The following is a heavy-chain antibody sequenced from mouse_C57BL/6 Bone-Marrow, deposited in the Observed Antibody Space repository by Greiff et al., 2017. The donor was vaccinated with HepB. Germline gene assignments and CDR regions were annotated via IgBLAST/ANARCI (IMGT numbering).Heavy chain of an antibody. Sequence: EVMLVESGGGLVKPGGSLKLSCAASGFTFSDYGMHWVRQAPEKGLEWVAYISSGSSTIYYADTVKGRFTISRDNAKNTLFLQMTSLRSEDTAMYYCARTITTVVHWYFDVWGTGTTVTVSS. CDR2: ISSGSSTI. D-gene: IGHD1-1*01. CDR1: GFTFSDYG. V-gene: IGHV5-17*01. J-gene: IGHJ1*03. CDR3: ARTITTVVHWYFDV.